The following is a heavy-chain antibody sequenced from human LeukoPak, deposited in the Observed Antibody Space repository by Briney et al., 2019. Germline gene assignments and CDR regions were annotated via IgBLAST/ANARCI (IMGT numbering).Heavy chain of an antibody. CDR3: ARHDSFIPY. J-gene: IGHJ4*02. Sequence: GGSLRLSCVAPGFTFSDYAMSWVRQAPGKGLEWVSGISDSGGSTYYADSVKGRCTISRDNSKNTVPLQMNNLRAEDTAVYFCARHDSFIPYWGQGTLVTVTS. CDR1: GFTFSDYA. CDR2: ISDSGGST. V-gene: IGHV3-23*01. D-gene: IGHD3-16*02.